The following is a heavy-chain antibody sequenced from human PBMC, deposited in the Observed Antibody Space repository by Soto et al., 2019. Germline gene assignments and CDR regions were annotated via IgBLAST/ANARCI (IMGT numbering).Heavy chain of an antibody. V-gene: IGHV1-18*01. Sequence: QVQLVQSGAEVKKPGASVKVSCKASGYTFTSYGISWVRQAPGQGLEWMGWISAYNGNTNYAQKPPGRVTMTTDTATSKAYVELRSLRSDDTAVYYCARARGSLAGFHFDYWGQGTLVTVSS. D-gene: IGHD2-15*01. CDR2: ISAYNGNT. CDR1: GYTFTSYG. J-gene: IGHJ4*02. CDR3: ARARGSLAGFHFDY.